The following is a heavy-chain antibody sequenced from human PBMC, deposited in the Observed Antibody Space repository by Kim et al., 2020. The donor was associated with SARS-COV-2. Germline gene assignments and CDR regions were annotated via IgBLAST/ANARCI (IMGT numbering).Heavy chain of an antibody. V-gene: IGHV3-23*01. Sequence: GGSLRLSCAASGFTFSSYAMSWVRQAPGKGLEWVSAISGSDGSTYYADSVKGRFTISRDNSKNTLYLQMNSLRAEDTAVYYCAKGKNWGPSGEDVWGQGTTVTVSS. J-gene: IGHJ6*02. CDR1: GFTFSSYA. D-gene: IGHD7-27*01. CDR3: AKGKNWGPSGEDV. CDR2: ISGSDGST.